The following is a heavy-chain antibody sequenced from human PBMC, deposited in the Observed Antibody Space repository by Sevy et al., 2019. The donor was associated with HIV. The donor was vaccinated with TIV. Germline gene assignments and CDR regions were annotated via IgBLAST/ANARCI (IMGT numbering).Heavy chain of an antibody. CDR3: AGICGGGSCNGPLVAFDI. CDR2: INPNSGGT. D-gene: IGHD2-15*01. CDR1: GYTFTGYY. V-gene: IGHV1-2*02. Sequence: ASVKVSCKASGYTFTGYYMHWVRQAPGQGLEWMGWINPNSGGTNYAQKFQGRVTMTRDTSISTAYMELSRLRSDDTAVYYCAGICGGGSCNGPLVAFDIWGQGTMVTVSS. J-gene: IGHJ3*02.